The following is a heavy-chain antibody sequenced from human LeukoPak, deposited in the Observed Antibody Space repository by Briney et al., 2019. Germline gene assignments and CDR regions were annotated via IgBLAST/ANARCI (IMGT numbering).Heavy chain of an antibody. J-gene: IGHJ3*02. CDR3: AAFDSSVNDAFDI. Sequence: GGSLRLSCAASGFTFSSYSMNWVRQAPGKGLEWVSSISSSSSYIYYADSVKGRFTISRDNPKNSLYLQMNSLRAEDTAVYYCAAFDSSVNDAFDIWGQGTMVTVSS. D-gene: IGHD3-22*01. CDR1: GFTFSSYS. CDR2: ISSSSSYI. V-gene: IGHV3-21*01.